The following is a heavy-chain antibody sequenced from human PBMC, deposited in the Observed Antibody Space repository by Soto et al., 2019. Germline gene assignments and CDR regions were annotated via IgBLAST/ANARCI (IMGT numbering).Heavy chain of an antibody. CDR1: ISTHRNYA. CDR2: ISANDVGT. D-gene: IGHD1-20*01. CDR3: AKAKSDYNCDNRPPFDY. V-gene: IGHV3-23*01. J-gene: IGHJ4*02. Sequence: GDSLTLACAACISTHRNYAMTWNSPAPGRGLEWVSLISANDVGTYYAESVKTRFTISTDQSRNTVYLQMDSLRADDTAIYYCAKAKSDYNCDNRPPFDYWCQGTLFTVSS.